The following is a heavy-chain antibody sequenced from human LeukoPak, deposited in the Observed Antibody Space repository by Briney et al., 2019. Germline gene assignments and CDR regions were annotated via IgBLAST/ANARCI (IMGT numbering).Heavy chain of an antibody. D-gene: IGHD1-7*01. J-gene: IGHJ3*02. V-gene: IGHV1-18*01. CDR3: ARVLGYNWNYVAFDI. Sequence: ASVKVSCKASGYTFTSYGISWVRQAPGQGREWMGWISAYNGNTNYAQKLQGRVTMTTDTSTSTAYMELRSLRSDDTAVYYCARVLGYNWNYVAFDIWGQGTMVTVSS. CDR2: ISAYNGNT. CDR1: GYTFTSYG.